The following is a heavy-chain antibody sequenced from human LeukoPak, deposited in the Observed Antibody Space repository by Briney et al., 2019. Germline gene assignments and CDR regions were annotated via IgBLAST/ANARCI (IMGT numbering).Heavy chain of an antibody. CDR1: GFTFSNYW. V-gene: IGHV3-74*01. D-gene: IGHD5-18*01. CDR2: INTDGSTT. CDR3: TSAGGRYSYQD. Sequence: GGSLRLSCAASGFTFSNYWMHWVRQAPGKGLVWVSRINTDGSTTTYADSVKGRFTISRDNDENMLYLQMNSLRAEDTAVYYWTSAGGRYSYQDWGQGTLVTVSS. J-gene: IGHJ1*01.